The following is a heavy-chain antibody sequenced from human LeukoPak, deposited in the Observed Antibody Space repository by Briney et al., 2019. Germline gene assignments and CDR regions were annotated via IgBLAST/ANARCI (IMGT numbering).Heavy chain of an antibody. V-gene: IGHV1-46*01. CDR1: GYTFTNYY. CDR2: INPGGDNT. Sequence: ASVKVSCKASGYTFTNYYIHWVRQAPGQGLEWMGLINPGGDNTDYAQNFQGRVTMTRDTSTSTVYMGLSSLRSEDTAVYYCARVVGLNEWEPHYWGQGTLVSVSS. D-gene: IGHD1-26*01. J-gene: IGHJ4*02. CDR3: ARVVGLNEWEPHY.